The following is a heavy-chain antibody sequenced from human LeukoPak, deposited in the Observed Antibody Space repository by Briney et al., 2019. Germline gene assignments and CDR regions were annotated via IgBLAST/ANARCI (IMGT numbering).Heavy chain of an antibody. CDR1: GYTFTGYY. J-gene: IGHJ4*02. V-gene: IGHV1-2*02. Sequence: ASVKVSCEASGYTFTGYYMHWVRQAPGQGLEWMGWINPNSGGTNYAQKFQGRVTMTRDTSISTAYMELSRLRSDDTAVYYCAREIAGGVIAGDYWGQGTLVTVSS. CDR2: INPNSGGT. CDR3: AREIAGGVIAGDY. D-gene: IGHD3-16*02.